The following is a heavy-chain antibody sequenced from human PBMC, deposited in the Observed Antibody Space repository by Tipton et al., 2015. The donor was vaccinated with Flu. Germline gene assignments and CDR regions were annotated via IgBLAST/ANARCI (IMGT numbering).Heavy chain of an antibody. Sequence: TLSLTCAVYGGSFSGYYWSWIRQPPGKGLEWIGEINHSGSTNYNPSLKSRVTISVDTSKNQFSLKLSSVTAADTAVYYCARHGLGDYSGSYYGLFDYWGQGTLVTVSS. CDR3: ARHGLGDYSGSYYGLFDY. D-gene: IGHD1-26*01. CDR1: GGSFSGYY. V-gene: IGHV4-34*01. CDR2: INHSGST. J-gene: IGHJ4*02.